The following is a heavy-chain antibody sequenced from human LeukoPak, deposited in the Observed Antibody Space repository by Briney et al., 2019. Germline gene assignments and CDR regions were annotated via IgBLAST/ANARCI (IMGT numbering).Heavy chain of an antibody. CDR3: AKDREWLARSGYFDY. J-gene: IGHJ4*02. V-gene: IGHV3-7*01. CDR1: GFSFASHW. CDR2: INQHGNEK. D-gene: IGHD6-19*01. Sequence: GGSLRLSCAASGFSFASHWMIWVRQAPGKGLEWLANINQHGNEKYHADSVEGRFTISRDNSKNTLYLQMNSLRAEDTAVYYCAKDREWLARSGYFDYWGQGTLVTVSS.